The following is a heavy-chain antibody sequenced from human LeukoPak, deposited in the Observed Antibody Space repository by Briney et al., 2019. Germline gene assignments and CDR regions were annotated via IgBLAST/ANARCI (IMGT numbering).Heavy chain of an antibody. V-gene: IGHV4-59*01. CDR2: IYYSGST. D-gene: IGHD6-13*01. CDR3: ARDIAAAGTSWFDP. J-gene: IGHJ5*02. CDR1: GGSISSYY. Sequence: SETLSLTCTVSGGSISSYYWSRLRQPPGKGLEWIGYIYYSGSTNYNPSLKSRVTISVDTSKNQFSLKLSSVTAADTAVYYCARDIAAAGTSWFDPWGQGTLVTVSS.